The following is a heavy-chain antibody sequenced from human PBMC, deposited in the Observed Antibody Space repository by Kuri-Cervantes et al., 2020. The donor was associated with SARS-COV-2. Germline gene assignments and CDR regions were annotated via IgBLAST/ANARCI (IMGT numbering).Heavy chain of an antibody. CDR3: ARDGPPSYGSGSYPNWFDP. V-gene: IGHV4-4*07. Sequence: SETLSLTCTVSGGSISSYYWSCIRQPAGKGLEWIGRIYTSGSTNYSPSLKSRVTMSVDTSKHQFSLKLSSVTAADTAVYYCARDGPPSYGSGSYPNWFDPWGQGTLVTVSS. J-gene: IGHJ5*02. CDR2: IYTSGST. CDR1: GGSISSYY. D-gene: IGHD3-10*01.